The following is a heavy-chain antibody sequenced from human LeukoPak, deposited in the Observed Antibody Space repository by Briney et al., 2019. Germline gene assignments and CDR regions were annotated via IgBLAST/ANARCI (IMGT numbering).Heavy chain of an antibody. V-gene: IGHV3-64D*06. Sequence: GGSLRLSCSASGFTFSSSAMHWVRQAPGKGLEYVSAISSRGGSTYYADSGKGRFTISRDNSKNTLYLQMSSLRAEDTAVYYCVKPYSGSYYGYFDHWARENVLTVSS. CDR3: VKPYSGSYYGYFDH. CDR2: ISSRGGST. J-gene: IGHJ4*02. D-gene: IGHD1-26*01. CDR1: GFTFSSSA.